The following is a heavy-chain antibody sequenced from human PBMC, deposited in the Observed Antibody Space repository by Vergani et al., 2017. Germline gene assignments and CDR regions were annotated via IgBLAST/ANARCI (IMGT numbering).Heavy chain of an antibody. D-gene: IGHD6-13*01. CDR3: ARDIAAAGTEYYFGY. CDR2: IYYSGST. J-gene: IGHJ4*02. V-gene: IGHV4-59*01. CDR1: GGSISSYY. Sequence: QVQLQESGPGLVKPSETLSLTCTVSGGSISSYYWSWIRQPPGKGLEWIGYIYYSGSTNYNPSLKSRVTISVDTSKNQFSLKLSSVTAADTAVYYCARDIAAAGTEYYFGYWGQGTLVTVSS.